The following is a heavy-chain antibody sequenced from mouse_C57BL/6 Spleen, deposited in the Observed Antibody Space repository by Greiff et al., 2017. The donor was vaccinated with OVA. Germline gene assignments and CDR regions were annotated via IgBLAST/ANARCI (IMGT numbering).Heavy chain of an antibody. CDR2: ISDGGRYT. D-gene: IGHD4-1*01. J-gene: IGHJ4*01. Sequence: EVKLVESGGGLVKPGGSLKLSCAASGFTFSSYAMSWVRQTPEKRLEWVATISDGGRYTYYPDNVKGRFTISRDNAKNNLYLQMSHLKSEDTAMYYCARDGTGTRAMDYWGQGTSVTVSS. V-gene: IGHV5-4*01. CDR3: ARDGTGTRAMDY. CDR1: GFTFSSYA.